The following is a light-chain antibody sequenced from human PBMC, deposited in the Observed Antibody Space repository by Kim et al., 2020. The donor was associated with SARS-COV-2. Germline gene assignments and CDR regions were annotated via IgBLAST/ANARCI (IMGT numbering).Light chain of an antibody. CDR2: RNN. CDR3: SAWDTSLNVWV. V-gene: IGLV10-54*01. J-gene: IGLJ3*02. Sequence: QTATLTCTGNSNDIGNQGAAWLQQHQGHPPKLVSYRNNNRPAGVSERLSASRSGDTASLTITGLQPEDEADYFCSAWDTSLNVWVFGGGTQLTVL. CDR1: SNDIGNQG.